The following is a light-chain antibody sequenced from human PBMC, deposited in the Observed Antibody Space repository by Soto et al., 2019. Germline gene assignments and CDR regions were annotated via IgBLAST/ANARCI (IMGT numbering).Light chain of an antibody. CDR2: ATS. V-gene: IGKV1-39*01. Sequence: DIQMTQSPSSLSASIGDRVTITCRASQSIFSYLNWFQQKPGEAPKLLIQATSSLQSGVPSRFSGSGSGADFTHTINSHQPEDVAVYYRQQSYSVTVTFGQGTNL. CDR3: QQSYSVTVT. CDR1: QSIFSY. J-gene: IGKJ2*01.